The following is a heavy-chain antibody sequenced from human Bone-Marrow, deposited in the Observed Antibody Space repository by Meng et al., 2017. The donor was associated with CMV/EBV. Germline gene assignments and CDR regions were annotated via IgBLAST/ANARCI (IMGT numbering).Heavy chain of an antibody. V-gene: IGHV1-69*04. CDR2: IIPILGIA. J-gene: IGHJ6*02. CDR3: ARGDRAARPDLGDV. Sequence: SVKVSCKASGGTFSSYPISWVRQAPGQGLEWMGRIIPILGIANYAQKFQGRVTITADKSTSTAYMELSSLRSEDTAVYYCARGDRAARPDLGDVWGQGTTVTVSS. D-gene: IGHD6-6*01. CDR1: GGTFSSYP.